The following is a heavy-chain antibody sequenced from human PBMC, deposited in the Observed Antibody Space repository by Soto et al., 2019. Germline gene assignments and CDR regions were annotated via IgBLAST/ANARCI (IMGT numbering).Heavy chain of an antibody. V-gene: IGHV3-9*01. CDR3: AKDSVERRPMEIYYYYYYMDV. D-gene: IGHD1-1*01. Sequence: PGGSLRLSCAASGFTFDDYAMHWVRQAPGKGLEWVSGISWNSGSIGYADSVKGRFAISRDNAKNSLYLQMNSLRAEDTALYYCAKDSVERRPMEIYYYYYYMDVWGKGTTVTVSS. CDR1: GFTFDDYA. CDR2: ISWNSGSI. J-gene: IGHJ6*03.